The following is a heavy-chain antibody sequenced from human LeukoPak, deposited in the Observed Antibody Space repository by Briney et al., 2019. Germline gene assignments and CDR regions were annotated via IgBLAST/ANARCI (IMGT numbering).Heavy chain of an antibody. CDR3: AKSGGYGLIDY. V-gene: IGHV4-34*01. CDR1: GGSFGGYY. CDR2: INHSGST. J-gene: IGHJ4*02. D-gene: IGHD1-26*01. Sequence: KSSETLSLTCAVYGGSFGGYYWSWIRQPPGKGLEWIGEINHSGSTNYNPSLKSRVTISVDTSKNQFSLKLSSVTAADTAMYYCAKSGGYGLIDYWGQGTLVTVSS.